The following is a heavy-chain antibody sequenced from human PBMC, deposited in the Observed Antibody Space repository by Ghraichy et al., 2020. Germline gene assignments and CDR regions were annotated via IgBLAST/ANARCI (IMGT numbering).Heavy chain of an antibody. CDR1: RGSFSGYY. D-gene: IGHD1-7*01. CDR2: ITHSGST. J-gene: IGHJ5*02. Sequence: SETLSLTCAVYRGSFSGYYWSWIRQPPGKGLEWIGEITHSGSTNYNPSLKSRVTISVDTSKNQFSLKLSSVTAADTAVYYCARGVEGEWETSKKRVTGTTWGNWFDPWGQGTLVTVSS. CDR3: ARGVEGEWETSKKRVTGTTWGNWFDP. V-gene: IGHV4-34*01.